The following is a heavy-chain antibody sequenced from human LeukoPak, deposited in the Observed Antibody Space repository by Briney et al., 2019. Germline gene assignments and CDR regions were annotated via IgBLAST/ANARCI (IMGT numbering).Heavy chain of an antibody. CDR1: GGSFSGYY. J-gene: IGHJ3*02. CDR3: ARAGRWEGRPHAFDI. V-gene: IGHV4-34*01. CDR2: INHSGIT. Sequence: SETLSLTCAVYGGSFSGYYWSWIRQPPGKGLEWIGEINHSGITNYNPSLKSRVTISVGTSKSQFSLTLTSVTAADTALYYCARAGRWEGRPHAFDIWGQGTMVTVSS. D-gene: IGHD1-26*01.